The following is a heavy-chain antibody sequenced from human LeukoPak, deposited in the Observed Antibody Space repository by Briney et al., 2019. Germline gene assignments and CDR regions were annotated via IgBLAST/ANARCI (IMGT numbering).Heavy chain of an antibody. Sequence: SETLSLTCAVYGESFSAYFWNWIRQAPGKPLEYIGEINHRGSSHYNPSLKTRVTLSVDTSKNQFSLRLTSVTAADTAVYFCARGSSFGGYCSAGACDAGYYDAWGQGTPVTVSS. V-gene: IGHV4-34*01. D-gene: IGHD2-15*01. CDR1: GESFSAYF. CDR3: ARGSSFGGYCSAGACDAGYYDA. J-gene: IGHJ5*02. CDR2: INHRGSS.